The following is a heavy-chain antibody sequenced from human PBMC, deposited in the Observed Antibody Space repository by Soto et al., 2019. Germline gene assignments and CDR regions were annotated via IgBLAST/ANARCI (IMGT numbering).Heavy chain of an antibody. CDR2: IGPESGAT. V-gene: IGHV1-2*02. CDR3: GRGRSGQIVVFY. Sequence: GASGKVSCRASGYTFTGHYIHWVRQAPEQGPEWMGEIGPESGATRYAQRFQGRVTMTRDMSITTVYMELNNLSPDDTAVYYCGRGRSGQIVVFYWGQGTPVTVPQ. D-gene: IGHD1-26*01. CDR1: GYTFTGHY. J-gene: IGHJ4*02.